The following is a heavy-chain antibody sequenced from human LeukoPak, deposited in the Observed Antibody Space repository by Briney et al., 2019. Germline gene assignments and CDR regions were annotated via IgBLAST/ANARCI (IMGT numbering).Heavy chain of an antibody. D-gene: IGHD6-19*01. CDR1: GASISSNY. V-gene: IGHV4-59*08. Sequence: SETLSLTCTVSGASISSNYWTWIRQPPGKGLEYIGYIYYTGGTNYNPSLKSRVTISVDTSKNQFSLKLSSVTAADTAVYFCAKYGGSGWVIDYWGQGTLVTVSS. CDR3: AKYGGSGWVIDY. CDR2: IYYTGGT. J-gene: IGHJ4*02.